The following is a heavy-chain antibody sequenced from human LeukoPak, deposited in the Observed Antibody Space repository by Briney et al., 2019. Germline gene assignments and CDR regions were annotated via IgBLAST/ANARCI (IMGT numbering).Heavy chain of an antibody. D-gene: IGHD2-8*01. J-gene: IGHJ5*02. CDR3: ARESSNGWFDP. CDR1: GYTFSLFG. CDR2: ISGYDGNT. V-gene: IGHV1-18*01. Sequence: ASVKVSCKTSGYTFSLFGISWVRQAPGQGLEWMGWISGYDGNTNYPQRLQGRVTIATDTSTSTAYMELRNLRSDDTAVYYCARESSNGWFDPWGQGTLVTVSS.